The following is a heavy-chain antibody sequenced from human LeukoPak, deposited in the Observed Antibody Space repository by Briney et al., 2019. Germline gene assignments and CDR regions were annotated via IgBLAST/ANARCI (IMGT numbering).Heavy chain of an antibody. V-gene: IGHV3-30-3*01. Sequence: GGSLRLSCAASGFTCSSYARHWVRQAPAKGLEWVAVISYDGSNKYYADSVKGRFTISRDNSKNTLYLQLNSLRAEDTAVYYCARESTVAYDAFDIWGQGTMVTVSS. CDR2: ISYDGSNK. D-gene: IGHD4-23*01. CDR3: ARESTVAYDAFDI. J-gene: IGHJ3*02. CDR1: GFTCSSYA.